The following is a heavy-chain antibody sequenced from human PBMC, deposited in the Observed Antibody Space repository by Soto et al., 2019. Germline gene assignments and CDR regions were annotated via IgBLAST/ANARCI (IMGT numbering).Heavy chain of an antibody. CDR3: AKEGPITNWYFDY. D-gene: IGHD1-1*01. Sequence: QVQLVESEGGVVQPGRSLRLSCTASGFTFSIYGMHWVRQAPGKGLEWVTVISYDGNVAYYADSVKGRFTSSRDNSKNTLYLQMNSLRTEDTAVYYCAKEGPITNWYFDYWGQGTLVTVSS. V-gene: IGHV3-30*18. CDR2: ISYDGNVA. CDR1: GFTFSIYG. J-gene: IGHJ4*02.